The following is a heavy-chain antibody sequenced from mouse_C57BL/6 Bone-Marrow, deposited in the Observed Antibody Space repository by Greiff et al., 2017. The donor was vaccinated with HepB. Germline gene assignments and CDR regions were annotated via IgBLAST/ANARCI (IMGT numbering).Heavy chain of an antibody. Sequence: QVQLQQPGAELVKPGASVKLSCKASGYTFTSYWMQWVKQRPGQGLEWIGEIDPSDSYTNYNQKFKGKATLTVDNSSSTAYMQLSSLTSEDSAVYYCAILLRSMDYWGQGTSVTVSS. CDR2: IDPSDSYT. CDR1: GYTFTSYW. D-gene: IGHD1-1*01. J-gene: IGHJ4*01. V-gene: IGHV1-50*01. CDR3: AILLRSMDY.